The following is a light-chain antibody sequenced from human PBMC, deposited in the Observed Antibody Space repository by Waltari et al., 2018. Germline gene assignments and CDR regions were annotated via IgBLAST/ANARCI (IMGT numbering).Light chain of an antibody. J-gene: IGLJ2*01. Sequence: QSVLTQPPSASGTPGQGAGLACSGPGPNIGSKTVNGYPQPPGTAPKLLTFSDTQRPSGVPDRFSGSKSGNSASLAISGLQSDDEAHYYCAAWDDSLNSVLFGGGTKLTVL. CDR1: GPNIGSKT. V-gene: IGLV1-44*01. CDR2: SDT. CDR3: AAWDDSLNSVL.